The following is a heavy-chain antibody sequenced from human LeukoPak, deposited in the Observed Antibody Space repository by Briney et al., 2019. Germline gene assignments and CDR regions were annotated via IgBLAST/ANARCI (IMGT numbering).Heavy chain of an antibody. CDR1: GGSISSGDYY. V-gene: IGHV4-30-4*08. CDR2: IYYSGST. J-gene: IGHJ4*02. Sequence: SQTLSLTCTVSGGSISSGDYYWSWIRQPPGTGLEWIGYIYYSGSTYYNPSLKSRVTISVDTSKNQFSLKLSSVTAADTAVYYCARVRYNWNDRLFDYWGQGTLVTVSS. D-gene: IGHD1-1*01. CDR3: ARVRYNWNDRLFDY.